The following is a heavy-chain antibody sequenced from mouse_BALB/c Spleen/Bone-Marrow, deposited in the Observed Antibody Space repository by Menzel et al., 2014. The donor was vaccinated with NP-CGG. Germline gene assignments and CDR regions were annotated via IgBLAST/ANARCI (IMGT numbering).Heavy chain of an antibody. V-gene: IGHV1S81*02. Sequence: QVQLQQSGAELVEPGASVKLSCKASGNTFTSYWMHWVKQRPGQGLEWIGEINPSNGRTNYNEKFKSKATLTVDKSSSTAYIQLSSLTSEDSAVYYCARWGSSYWYFDVWGAGTTVTVSS. CDR3: ARWGSSYWYFDV. CDR2: INPSNGRT. CDR1: GNTFTSYW. J-gene: IGHJ1*01.